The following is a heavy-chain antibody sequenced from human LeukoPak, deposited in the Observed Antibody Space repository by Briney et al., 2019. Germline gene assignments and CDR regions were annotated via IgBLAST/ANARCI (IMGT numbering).Heavy chain of an antibody. V-gene: IGHV3-33*08. Sequence: GKSLRLSCAASGFTFSSYAMHWVRQAPGKGLEWVAVIWYDGSNKYYADSVKGRFTISRDNSKNTLYLQMNSLRAEDTAVYYCARKKYSSSWYSPFDYWGQGTLVTVSS. CDR3: ARKKYSSSWYSPFDY. CDR1: GFTFSSYA. J-gene: IGHJ4*02. D-gene: IGHD6-13*01. CDR2: IWYDGSNK.